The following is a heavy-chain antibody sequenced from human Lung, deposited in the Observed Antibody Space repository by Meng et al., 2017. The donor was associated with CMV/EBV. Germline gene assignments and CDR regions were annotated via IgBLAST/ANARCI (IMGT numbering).Heavy chain of an antibody. D-gene: IGHD5/OR15-5a*01. CDR2: IWYDGSNK. J-gene: IGHJ3*01. CDR1: GFAFSSYG. V-gene: IGHV3-33*06. Sequence: SCTASGFAFSSYGMHWVRQAPGKGLEWVAVIWYDGSNKYFADSVKGRFTVSRDNSRNMLYLHMNRLRADDTAVYYCAKDIGSTINPGAFDVWGQGXMVTVSS. CDR3: AKDIGSTINPGAFDV.